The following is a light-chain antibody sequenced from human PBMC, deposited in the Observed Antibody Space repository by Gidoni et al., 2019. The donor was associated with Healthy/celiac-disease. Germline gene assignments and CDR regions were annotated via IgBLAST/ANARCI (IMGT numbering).Light chain of an antibody. J-gene: IGKJ3*01. Sequence: DIQMTQSPSSLSASVGDRVTITCQASQDISNYLNWYQQKPGKAPKLLIYDASNLETGVPSRFSGSGSGTDFTFTISSLKPEDIATYYCQQYDNLPFTFGPETRVDIK. CDR3: QQYDNLPFT. CDR2: DAS. CDR1: QDISNY. V-gene: IGKV1-33*01.